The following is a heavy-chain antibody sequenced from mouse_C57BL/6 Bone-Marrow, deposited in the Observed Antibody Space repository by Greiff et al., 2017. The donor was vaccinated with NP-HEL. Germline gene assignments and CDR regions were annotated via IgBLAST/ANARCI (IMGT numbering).Heavy chain of an antibody. Sequence: VQLQQSGAELMMPGASVKLSCKASGYTFTGYWIEWVKPRPVHGLEWIGEILPGSGSTNYNEKFKGKATFTADTSSNTAYMQLSSLTTEDSAIYYCARRDYDGYYPAWFAYWGQGTLVTVSA. CDR2: ILPGSGST. CDR3: ARRDYDGYYPAWFAY. V-gene: IGHV1-9*01. D-gene: IGHD2-3*01. J-gene: IGHJ3*01. CDR1: GYTFTGYW.